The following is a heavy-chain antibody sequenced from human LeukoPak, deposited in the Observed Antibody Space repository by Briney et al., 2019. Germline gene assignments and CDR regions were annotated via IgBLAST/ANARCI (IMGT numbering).Heavy chain of an antibody. J-gene: IGHJ4*02. CDR2: ISGSGTYT. CDR3: ARANWNDGGEVAY. CDR1: GFTFSNYA. V-gene: IGHV3-23*01. D-gene: IGHD1-1*01. Sequence: GGSLRLSCVASGFTFSNYAMTWVRQAPGKGPEWVSGISGSGTYTYYSDSVRGRFTISRDNSKNTLYLQMDTLRAEDTAVYYCARANWNDGGEVAYWGQGTLGSVSS.